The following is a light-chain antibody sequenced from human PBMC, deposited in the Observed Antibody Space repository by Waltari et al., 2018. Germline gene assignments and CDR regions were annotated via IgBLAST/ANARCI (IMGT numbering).Light chain of an antibody. J-gene: IGLJ2*01. V-gene: IGLV1-44*01. Sequence: QSVLAQPPSASGTPGQRVTIPCSGIKSIIQATTANWYQQVPGTSPKLLIYDTYQRPSGVPDRFSGSKSGSSASLAISGLQSEDEADYFCSTWDDSLNGVVFGGGTRLTVL. CDR1: KSIIQATT. CDR2: DTY. CDR3: STWDDSLNGVV.